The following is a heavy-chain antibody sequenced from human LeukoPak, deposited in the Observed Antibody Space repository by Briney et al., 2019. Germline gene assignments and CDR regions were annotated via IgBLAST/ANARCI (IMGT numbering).Heavy chain of an antibody. V-gene: IGHV4-39*07. CDR2: IYYSGSA. CDR1: GGSISSTGYY. CDR3: ARDKRGENWFDP. D-gene: IGHD3-3*01. Sequence: SETLSLTCTVSGGSISSTGYYWGWIRQPPGKGLEWIGSIYYSGSAYYNPSLKSRVTLSVDTSRNQLSLKLSSVTAADTAVYYCARDKRGENWFDPWGQGTLVTVSS. J-gene: IGHJ5*02.